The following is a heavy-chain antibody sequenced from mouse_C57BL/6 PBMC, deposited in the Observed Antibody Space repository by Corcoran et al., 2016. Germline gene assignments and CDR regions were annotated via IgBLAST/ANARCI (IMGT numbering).Heavy chain of an antibody. CDR2: INPNNGGT. D-gene: IGHD2-5*01. V-gene: IGHV1-26*01. CDR1: GYTFTDYY. J-gene: IGHJ1*03. Sequence: EVQLQQTGPELVKPGASVKISCKASGYTFTDYYMNWVKQSHGKSLDWIGDINPNNGGTSYNQKFKGKATLTVDKSSSTAYMELRSLTSEDSAVYYCESNSNYPSYWYFDVWGTGTTVTVSS. CDR3: ESNSNYPSYWYFDV.